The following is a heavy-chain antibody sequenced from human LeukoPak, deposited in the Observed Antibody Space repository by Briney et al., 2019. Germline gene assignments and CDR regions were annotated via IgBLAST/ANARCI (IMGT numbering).Heavy chain of an antibody. D-gene: IGHD4-17*01. CDR1: GGSISSGGYY. J-gene: IGHJ2*01. CDR3: AREARATVTTPWYFDL. Sequence: SQTLSLTCTVSGGSISSGGYYWGWIRQPPGKGLEWIGYISHSGDTYYNPSLKSRVTISVDRSKNQFSLELSSLTAADTAVYYCAREARATVTTPWYFDLWGRGTLVTVSS. V-gene: IGHV4-30-2*01. CDR2: ISHSGDT.